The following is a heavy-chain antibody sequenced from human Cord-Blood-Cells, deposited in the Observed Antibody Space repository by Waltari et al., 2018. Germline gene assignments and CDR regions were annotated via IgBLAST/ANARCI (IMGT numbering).Heavy chain of an antibody. J-gene: IGHJ5*02. CDR1: GGSISSSSYY. CDR3: ARLDSGSYDENWFDP. Sequence: QLQLQESGPGLVKPSETLSLTCPVSGGSISSSSYYWGWIRPPPGKGLEWIGSIYYSGSTYYNPSLKSRVTISVDTSKNQFSLKLSSVTAADTAVYYCARLDSGSYDENWFDPWGQGTLVTVSS. D-gene: IGHD1-26*01. V-gene: IGHV4-39*01. CDR2: IYYSGST.